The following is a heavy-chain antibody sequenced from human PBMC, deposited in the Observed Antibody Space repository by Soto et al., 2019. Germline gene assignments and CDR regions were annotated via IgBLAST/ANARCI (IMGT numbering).Heavy chain of an antibody. Sequence: QVQLVQSGAEVKKPGASVKVSCKASGYTFTSYDINWVRQATGQGLEWMGWMNPNSGNTGYAQKFQGRVTMTRNTPIGKANRKLTTRKPENRAWNYWGEGDVIPERNSGMDFGAQGPTGTVP. J-gene: IGHJ6*02. D-gene: IGHD3-16*02. CDR2: MNPNSGNT. V-gene: IGHV1-8*01. CDR3: GEGDVIPERNSGMDF. CDR1: GYTFTSYD.